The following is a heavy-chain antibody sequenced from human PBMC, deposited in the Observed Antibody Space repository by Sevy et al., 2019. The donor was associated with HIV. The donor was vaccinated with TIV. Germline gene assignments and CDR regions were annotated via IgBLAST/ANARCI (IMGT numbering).Heavy chain of an antibody. V-gene: IGHV1-2*02. CDR1: GYTFTGYY. Sequence: ASVKVSCKASGYTFTGYYLHWVRQAPGQGLEWMGWINPKSGDTNYAPKFQGRVTMTRDTSISTASMELSRLRSDDTAVYYCTRSAAEAKNFYCGGDCYSDYWGQGTLVTLSS. CDR2: INPKSGDT. D-gene: IGHD2-21*02. CDR3: TRSAAEAKNFYCGGDCYSDY. J-gene: IGHJ4*02.